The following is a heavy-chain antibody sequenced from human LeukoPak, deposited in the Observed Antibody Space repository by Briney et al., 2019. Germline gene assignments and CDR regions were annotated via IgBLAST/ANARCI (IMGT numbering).Heavy chain of an antibody. Sequence: SGTLSLTCAVSGDSISSNKWWSWVRQPPGKGLEWLGEIYRSGSTNYNPSLNSRLTISLDKPKNQFSLNVSSVTAADTAVYYCARDPGTIPPYYFDYWGQGILVTVSS. J-gene: IGHJ4*02. CDR1: GDSISSNKW. CDR3: ARDPGTIPPYYFDY. CDR2: IYRSGST. V-gene: IGHV4-4*02. D-gene: IGHD3-10*01.